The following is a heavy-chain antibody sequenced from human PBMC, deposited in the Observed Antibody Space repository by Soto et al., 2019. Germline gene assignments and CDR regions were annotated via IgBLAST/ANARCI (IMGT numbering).Heavy chain of an antibody. CDR2: ISRNSDYI. Sequence: EVQLVESGGCLFKPGGSLRLSCADSGFTFSSYSMNWVRQAPGKGLEWVSSISRNSDYIYYSDSVKGRFIISRDNARTSLYLHMNSLRAEDTAVYYCARVGAYFGEFDYFDYWGQGALVTVSS. J-gene: IGHJ4*02. V-gene: IGHV3-21*01. CDR1: GFTFSSYS. CDR3: ARVGAYFGEFDYFDY. D-gene: IGHD3-10*01.